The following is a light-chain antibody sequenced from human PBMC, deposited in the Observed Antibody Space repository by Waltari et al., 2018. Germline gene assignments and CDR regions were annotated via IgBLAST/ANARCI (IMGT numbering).Light chain of an antibody. CDR2: DVS. CDR3: CSYAGSSTVV. Sequence: DVGGFNFVSWYQQHPGKAPKLMIYDVSKRPSGVSNRFSGSKSGNTASLTITGLQAEDEADYYCCSYAGSSTVVFGGGTKLTVL. V-gene: IGLV2-23*02. CDR1: DVGGFNF. J-gene: IGLJ2*01.